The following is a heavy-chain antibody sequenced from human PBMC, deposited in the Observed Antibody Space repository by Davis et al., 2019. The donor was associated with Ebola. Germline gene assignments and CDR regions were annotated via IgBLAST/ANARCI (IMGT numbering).Heavy chain of an antibody. CDR3: ARDRFFAFDF. Sequence: PGGSLRLTCAASGFVFSDFSMNWVRQDPGKGLEWITYITKGSDAIHYADSVKGRFTVSRDNAKNSVFLQMSSLRDEDSAVYYCARDRFFAFDFWSQGVHVSVSS. D-gene: IGHD3/OR15-3a*01. J-gene: IGHJ4*02. CDR2: ITKGSDAI. CDR1: GFVFSDFS. V-gene: IGHV3-48*02.